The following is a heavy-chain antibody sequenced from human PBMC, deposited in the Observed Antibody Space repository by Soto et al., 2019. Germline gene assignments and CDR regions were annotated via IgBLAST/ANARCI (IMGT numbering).Heavy chain of an antibody. V-gene: IGHV5-51*01. CDR1: GYSFTSYW. D-gene: IGHD1-1*01. CDR2: VYPGDSVT. CDR3: ASGNAFDY. Sequence: GESLKITCKGSGYSFTSYWLGWVRQMPGKGVEWMGIVYPGDSVTRSSPSFQGQVTISADKSISTSYLQWSSLKSSVTAMYYCASGNAFDYWGQGTLVTVSS. J-gene: IGHJ4*02.